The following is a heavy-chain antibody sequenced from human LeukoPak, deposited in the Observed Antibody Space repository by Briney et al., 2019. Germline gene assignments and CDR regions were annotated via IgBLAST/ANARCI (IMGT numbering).Heavy chain of an antibody. CDR1: GFTFSSYE. V-gene: IGHV3-48*03. D-gene: IGHD4-17*01. Sequence: GGSLRLSCAASGFTFSSYEMNWARQAPGKGLEWVSYISSSGSTIYYADSVKGRFTISRDNAKNSLYLQMNSLRAEDTAVYYCARDPDYGDPFDYYYYMDVWGKGTTVTISS. J-gene: IGHJ6*03. CDR3: ARDPDYGDPFDYYYYMDV. CDR2: ISSSGSTI.